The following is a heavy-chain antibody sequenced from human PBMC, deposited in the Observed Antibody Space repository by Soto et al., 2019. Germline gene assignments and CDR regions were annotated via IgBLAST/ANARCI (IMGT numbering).Heavy chain of an antibody. J-gene: IGHJ4*02. D-gene: IGHD6-13*01. CDR2: IKQDGSEK. CDR3: ARDPGNVLSSWYANYFDY. V-gene: IGHV3-7*05. CDR1: GFTFSSYW. Sequence: PGGSLRLSCAASGFTFSSYWMSWVRQAPGKGLEWVANIKQDGSEKYYVDSVKGRFTISRDNAKNSLYLQMNSLRAEDTAVYYCARDPGNVLSSWYANYFDYWGQGTLVTVSS.